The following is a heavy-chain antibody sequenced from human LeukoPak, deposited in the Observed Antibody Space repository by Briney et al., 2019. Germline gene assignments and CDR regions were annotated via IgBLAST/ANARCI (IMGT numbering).Heavy chain of an antibody. J-gene: IGHJ4*02. Sequence: PGGSLRLSCAASGFTFSDYSMHWVRQAPGKGLNWVAFIRYDGNNKYYADSVKGRFTISRDNSKNTLYLQMNSLRAEDTAVYYCAKGDGYYFDYWGQGTLVTVSS. CDR2: IRYDGNNK. CDR1: GFTFSDYS. V-gene: IGHV3-30*02. CDR3: AKGDGYYFDY. D-gene: IGHD5-24*01.